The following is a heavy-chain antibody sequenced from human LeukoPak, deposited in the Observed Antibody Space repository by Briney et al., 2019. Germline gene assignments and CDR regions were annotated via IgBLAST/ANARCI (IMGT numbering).Heavy chain of an antibody. CDR3: ARDFHSNYWGYNWLAP. Sequence: PGGSLRLSCAASVFTFSSYSMNWVRQAPGKGLEWVSYISSSSSTIYYADSVKGRFTISRDNAENSLYLQMNSMRAEDTDVYYCARDFHSNYWGYNWLAPWGQGTLVTVSS. CDR1: VFTFSSYS. CDR2: ISSSSSTI. D-gene: IGHD4-11*01. J-gene: IGHJ5*02. V-gene: IGHV3-48*01.